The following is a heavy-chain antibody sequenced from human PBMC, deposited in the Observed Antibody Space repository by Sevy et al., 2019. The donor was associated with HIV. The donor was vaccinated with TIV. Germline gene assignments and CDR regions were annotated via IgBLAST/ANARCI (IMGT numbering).Heavy chain of an antibody. V-gene: IGHV3-30*18. CDR2: ISYDRSNK. D-gene: IGHD2-15*01. Sequence: GGSLRLSCAASGFTFSSYGMHGVRQAPRKGLEWVAVISYDRSNKYYADSVKGRFTISRDNSKNTLYLQMSSLRAEDTAVYYCAKDQSGVGYCSGGNCYGGAFDIWGQGTMVTV. CDR1: GFTFSSYG. CDR3: AKDQSGVGYCSGGNCYGGAFDI. J-gene: IGHJ3*02.